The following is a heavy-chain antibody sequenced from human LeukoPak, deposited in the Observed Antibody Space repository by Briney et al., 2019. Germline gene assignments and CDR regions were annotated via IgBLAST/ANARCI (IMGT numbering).Heavy chain of an antibody. CDR3: ASVVGATRSVAY. CDR2: IYYSGST. Sequence: RPSETLSLTCTVSGGSISSSSYYWGWIRQPPGKGLEWIGSIYYSGSTYYNPSLKSRVTISVDTSKNQFSLKLSSVTAADTAVYYCASVVGATRSVAYWGQGTLVTVSS. J-gene: IGHJ4*02. D-gene: IGHD1-26*01. CDR1: GGSISSSSYY. V-gene: IGHV4-39*07.